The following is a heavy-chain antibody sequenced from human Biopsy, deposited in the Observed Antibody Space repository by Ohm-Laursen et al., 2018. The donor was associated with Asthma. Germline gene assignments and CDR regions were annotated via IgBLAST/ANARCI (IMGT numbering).Heavy chain of an antibody. V-gene: IGHV4-34*01. Sequence: PSQTLSLTCAVYGGSFSGYYWSWIRPPPGQGLEWIGEINHSGSTNYNPSLKSRVTISVDTSKNQFSLKLSSVTAADTAVYYCARITNDRIAAAGRYYYYGMDVWGQGTTVTVSS. J-gene: IGHJ6*02. CDR2: INHSGST. CDR1: GGSFSGYY. D-gene: IGHD6-13*01. CDR3: ARITNDRIAAAGRYYYYGMDV.